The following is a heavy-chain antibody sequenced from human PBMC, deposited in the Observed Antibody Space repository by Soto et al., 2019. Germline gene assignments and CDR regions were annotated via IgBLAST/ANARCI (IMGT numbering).Heavy chain of an antibody. V-gene: IGHV4-4*02. CDR2: IYHSGST. CDR1: GGSISSSNC. CDR3: ARDQGSSSWYLVPYYYYYGMDV. J-gene: IGHJ6*02. D-gene: IGHD6-13*01. Sequence: SETLSLTCAVSGGSISSSNCWSWVRQPPGKGLEWIGEIYHSGSTNYNPSLKSRVTISVDKSKNQFSLKLSSVTAADTAVYYCARDQGSSSWYLVPYYYYYGMDVWGQGTTVTVSS.